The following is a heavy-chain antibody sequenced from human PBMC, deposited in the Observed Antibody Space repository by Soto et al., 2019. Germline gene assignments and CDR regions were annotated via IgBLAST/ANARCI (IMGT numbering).Heavy chain of an antibody. CDR1: GFTFSNYA. CDR2: ISGSGGST. CDR3: AKSVGANYFDY. Sequence: GGSLRLSCAASGFTFSNYAMNRVHQAPGKGLEWVSTISGSGGSTFYADSVKGRLTISRDNSRNTLYLQMNSLRAEDTAVYYCAKSVGANYFDYWGQGTLVTVSS. V-gene: IGHV3-23*01. J-gene: IGHJ4*02. D-gene: IGHD1-26*01.